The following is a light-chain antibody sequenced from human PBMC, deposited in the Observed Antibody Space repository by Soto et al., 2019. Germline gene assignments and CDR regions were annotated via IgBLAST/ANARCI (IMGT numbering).Light chain of an antibody. J-gene: IGKJ2*01. CDR2: DAS. V-gene: IGKV3-11*01. CDR1: PSVSSY. Sequence: EIVLQQSPATLYLAPGERAPLSCRASPSVSSYLAWYQQKPGQAPRLLIYDASHRATGIPARFSGSGSRTVFTLTLSSLEPEDFAGYYCQLRSSWPPYTFGQGTKLEIK. CDR3: QLRSSWPPYT.